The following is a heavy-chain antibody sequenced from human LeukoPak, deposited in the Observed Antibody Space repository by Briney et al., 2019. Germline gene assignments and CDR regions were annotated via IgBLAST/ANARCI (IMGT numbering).Heavy chain of an antibody. CDR3: ARDWRDSSGKFPNDAFDI. CDR1: GFTFSSYW. V-gene: IGHV3-7*01. CDR2: IKQDGSEK. Sequence: GGSLRLSCAASGFTFSSYWMTWVRQAPGKGLEWVANIKQDGSEKYYVDSVRGRFTISRDNAKNSLYLQMNSLRAEDTAVYYCARDWRDSSGKFPNDAFDIWGQGTMATVSS. D-gene: IGHD3-22*01. J-gene: IGHJ3*02.